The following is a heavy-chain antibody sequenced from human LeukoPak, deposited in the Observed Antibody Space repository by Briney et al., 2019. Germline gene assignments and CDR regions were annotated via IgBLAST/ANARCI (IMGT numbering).Heavy chain of an antibody. CDR3: VGYYYDSSGYYY. CDR2: IIPIFGTA. D-gene: IGHD3-22*01. V-gene: IGHV1-69*05. J-gene: IGHJ4*02. CDR1: GGTFSSYA. Sequence: ASVKVSCKASGGTFSSYAISWVRQAPGQGLEWMGRIIPIFGTANYAQKFQGRVTITTDESTSTAYMELSSLRSEDTAVYYCVGYYYDSSGYYYWDQGTLVTVSS.